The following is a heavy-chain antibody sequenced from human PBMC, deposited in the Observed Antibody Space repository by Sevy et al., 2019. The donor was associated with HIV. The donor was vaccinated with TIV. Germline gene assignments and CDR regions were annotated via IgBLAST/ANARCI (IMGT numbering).Heavy chain of an antibody. CDR1: GFSLSSYW. CDR3: ARAHYYYDSSGYMGIDAFDV. D-gene: IGHD3-22*01. CDR2: SNSDEISR. V-gene: IGHV3-74*01. J-gene: IGHJ3*01. Sequence: GGSLRLSCAASGFSLSSYWMNWVRQAPGKGLEWVSRSNSDEISRSYADSVMGRFTISRDNAKNTLYLKMENLRVEDTAIYYCARAHYYYDSSGYMGIDAFDVWGQGTTVTVSS.